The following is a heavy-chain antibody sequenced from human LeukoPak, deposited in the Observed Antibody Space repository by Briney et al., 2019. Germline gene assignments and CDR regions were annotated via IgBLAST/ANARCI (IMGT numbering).Heavy chain of an antibody. J-gene: IGHJ3*02. CDR2: ISAYNGNT. V-gene: IGHV1-18*01. CDR1: GYTFTSYG. CDR3: ARPGVLGYCSGGSCYGNAFDI. D-gene: IGHD2-15*01. Sequence: ASVKVSCKASGYTFTSYGISWVRQAPGQGLEWMGWISAYNGNTNYAQKLQGRVTMTTDTSTSTAYMGLRSLRSDDTAVYYCARPGVLGYCSGGSCYGNAFDIWGQGTMVTVSS.